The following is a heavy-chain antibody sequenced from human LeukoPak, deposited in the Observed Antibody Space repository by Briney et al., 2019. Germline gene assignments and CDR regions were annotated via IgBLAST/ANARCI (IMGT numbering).Heavy chain of an antibody. V-gene: IGHV3-43*01. CDR3: ATSRVFDY. Sequence: GGSLRLSCAASGFTFDDYAMHRVRQAPGKGLEWVSLISWDGGSTYYADSVKGRFTISRDNAKKTLYLEMNSLRMEDTAIYYCATSRVFDYWGQGTLVTVSS. J-gene: IGHJ4*02. CDR1: GFTFDDYA. CDR2: ISWDGGST.